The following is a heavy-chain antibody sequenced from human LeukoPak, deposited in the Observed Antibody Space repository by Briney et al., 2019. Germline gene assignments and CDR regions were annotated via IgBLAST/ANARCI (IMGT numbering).Heavy chain of an antibody. J-gene: IGHJ4*02. CDR1: GGSISSYY. Sequence: SETLSLTCTVSGGSISSYYWIWIRQPAGKGLEWIGRIYNSGSTNFNPSLRSRVTMSVDMSKNQFSLKLTSVTAADTAVYYCARRAGDAYYFDYWGQGTLVTVSS. CDR2: IYNSGST. V-gene: IGHV4-4*07. CDR3: ARRAGDAYYFDY. D-gene: IGHD3-16*01.